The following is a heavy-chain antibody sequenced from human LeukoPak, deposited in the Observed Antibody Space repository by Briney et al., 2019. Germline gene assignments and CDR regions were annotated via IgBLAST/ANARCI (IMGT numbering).Heavy chain of an antibody. CDR2: ISSSSSYI. D-gene: IGHD6-13*01. J-gene: IGHJ4*02. V-gene: IGHV3-21*01. CDR3: ARAQELADFDY. CDR1: GFTFSSYS. Sequence: GGSLRLSCAASGFTFSSYSMNWVRQAPGKGLEWASSISSSSSYIYYADSVKGRFTISRDNAKNSLYLQMNSLRAEDTAVYYCARAQELADFDYWGLGTLVTVSS.